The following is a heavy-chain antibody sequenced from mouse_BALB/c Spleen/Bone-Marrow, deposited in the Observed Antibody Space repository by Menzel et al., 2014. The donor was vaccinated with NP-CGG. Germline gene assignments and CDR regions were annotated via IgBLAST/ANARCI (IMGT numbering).Heavy chain of an antibody. V-gene: IGHV5-6-3*01. J-gene: IGHJ1*01. Sequence: EVQRVKSGGGLVQPGGSLKLSCVASGFTFSSYGMSWVRQTPDKRLELVATINNNGGSTYYPDSVKGQFTISRDNAKNTLYLQMSSLKSEDTAMYYCARVYGWYFDVWGAGTTVTVSS. CDR1: GFTFSSYG. CDR2: INNNGGST. CDR3: ARVYGWYFDV. D-gene: IGHD1-1*01.